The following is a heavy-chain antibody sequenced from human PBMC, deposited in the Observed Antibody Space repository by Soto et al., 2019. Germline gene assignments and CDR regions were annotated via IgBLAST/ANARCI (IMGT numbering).Heavy chain of an antibody. CDR2: MNPNSGNT. D-gene: IGHD3-9*01. J-gene: IGHJ6*03. CDR1: GYTFTSYD. Sequence: ASVKVSCKASGYTFTSYDINWVRQATGQGLEWMGWMNPNSGNTGYAQKFQGRVTMTRNTSISKAYMELSSLRSEDTAVYYCASDYYDILTGYPNMDVWGKGTTVTVSS. V-gene: IGHV1-8*01. CDR3: ASDYYDILTGYPNMDV.